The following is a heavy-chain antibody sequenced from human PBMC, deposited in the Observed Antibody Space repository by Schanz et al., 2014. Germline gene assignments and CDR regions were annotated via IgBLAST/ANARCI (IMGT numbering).Heavy chain of an antibody. Sequence: EVQLVQSGGGLVQPGGSLRLSCAASEFTFSTDAMSWVRQAPGKGLEWVSTIGTSGGTNYAESVKGRFTISRDNSKNTLYLQMNSLRAEDTAVYYCARIGGSVFDYWAQGTLVTVSS. V-gene: IGHV3-23*04. CDR3: ARIGGSVFDY. CDR1: EFTFSTDA. CDR2: IGTSGGT. D-gene: IGHD3-10*01. J-gene: IGHJ4*02.